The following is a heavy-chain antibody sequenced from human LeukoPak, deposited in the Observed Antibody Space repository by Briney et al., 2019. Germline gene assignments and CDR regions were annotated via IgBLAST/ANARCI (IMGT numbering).Heavy chain of an antibody. Sequence: PSQTLSLTCTVSGGSISSGDYYWSWIRQPPGKGLEWIGYIYYSGSTNYNPSLKSRVTISVDTSKNQFSLKLSSVTAADTAVYYCARDHSTWDYFDYWGQGTLVTVSS. V-gene: IGHV4-61*08. CDR3: ARDHSTWDYFDY. CDR2: IYYSGST. D-gene: IGHD1-26*01. CDR1: GGSISSGDYY. J-gene: IGHJ4*02.